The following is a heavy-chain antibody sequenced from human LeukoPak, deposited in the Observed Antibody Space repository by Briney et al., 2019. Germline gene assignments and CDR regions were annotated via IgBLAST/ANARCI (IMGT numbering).Heavy chain of an antibody. CDR1: GFTFSNAW. D-gene: IGHD1-1*01. CDR2: IKRKTDGRTT. J-gene: IGHJ4*02. Sequence: GGSLRLSCAASGFTFSNAWMSWVRQAPGKGLEWVGRIKRKTDGRTTDYAAPVKGRFTISRDDSKNTLSLQMNSLKTEDTAVYYCTTDVTPPNWNDGLGYWGQGTLVTVSS. CDR3: TTDVTPPNWNDGLGY. V-gene: IGHV3-15*01.